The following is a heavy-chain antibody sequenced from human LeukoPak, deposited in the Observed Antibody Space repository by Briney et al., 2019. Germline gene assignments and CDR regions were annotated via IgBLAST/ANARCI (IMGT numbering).Heavy chain of an antibody. CDR3: ARPRNWSSNSCYYFDY. D-gene: IGHD2-2*01. CDR2: IYPGDSDT. CDR1: GYSFTSYW. V-gene: IGHV5-51*01. J-gene: IGHJ4*02. Sequence: GESLKISCKGSGYSFTSYWIGWVRQMPGKGLEWMGIIYPGDSDTRYSPSFQGQVTISADKSISTAYLQWSSLKASDTAMYYCARPRNWSSNSCYYFDYWGQGTLVTVSS.